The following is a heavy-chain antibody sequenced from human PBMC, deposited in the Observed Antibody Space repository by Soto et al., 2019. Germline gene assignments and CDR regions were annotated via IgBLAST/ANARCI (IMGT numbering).Heavy chain of an antibody. CDR1: GYTFSSYG. D-gene: IGHD1-1*01. V-gene: IGHV1-18*01. CDR2: ISAYNGNT. J-gene: IGHJ4*02. Sequence: ASVKVSCQASGYTFSSYGISWGRQAPGQGLEWMRWISAYNGNTNYAQKLQRRVTTTTDTSTSTAYMELRSLRSDDTAVYYCARGTYEDYWGQGTLVTVSS. CDR3: ARGTYEDY.